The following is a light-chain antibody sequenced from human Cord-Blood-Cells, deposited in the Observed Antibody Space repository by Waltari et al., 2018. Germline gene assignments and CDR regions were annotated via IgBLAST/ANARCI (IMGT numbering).Light chain of an antibody. Sequence: DIVLTQSPGTLSLSPGERATLSCRASQSVSRSYLAWYQQKPGQAPRLLIYGASSSATGIPDRFSGSGSGTDFTLTISRLEPEDVAVYYCQQYGSSPKVTFGQGTRLEIK. CDR2: GAS. CDR1: QSVSRSY. J-gene: IGKJ5*01. V-gene: IGKV3-20*01. CDR3: QQYGSSPKVT.